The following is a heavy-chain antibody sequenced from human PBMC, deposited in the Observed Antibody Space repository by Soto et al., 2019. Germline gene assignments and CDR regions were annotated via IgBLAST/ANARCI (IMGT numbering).Heavy chain of an antibody. CDR1: GYTFTSDY. Sequence: ASVKVSCKASGYTFTSDYMHWVRQAPGEGLEWMGIINPSGGSTSYAQKFQGRVTMTRDTSTSTVYMELSSLRSEDTAVYYCARDPTVDTAMVAAFDYWGQGTLVTVSS. CDR2: INPSGGST. V-gene: IGHV1-46*01. D-gene: IGHD5-18*01. J-gene: IGHJ4*02. CDR3: ARDPTVDTAMVAAFDY.